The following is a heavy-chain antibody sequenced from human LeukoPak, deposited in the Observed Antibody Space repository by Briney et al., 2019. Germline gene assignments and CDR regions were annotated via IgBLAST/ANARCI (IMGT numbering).Heavy chain of an antibody. CDR1: GGSISGYY. J-gene: IGHJ4*02. CDR2: IYYSGGT. V-gene: IGHV4-59*01. CDR3: VRYSNTNTLFDY. Sequence: SETLSLTCTVSGGSISGYYWNWIRQPPGRALEWIGYIYYSGGTNYNPSLKSRVTISLDRSKNQFSLKLTPVTAADTAVYYCVRYSNTNTLFDYWGQGTLDTVSS. D-gene: IGHD6-13*01.